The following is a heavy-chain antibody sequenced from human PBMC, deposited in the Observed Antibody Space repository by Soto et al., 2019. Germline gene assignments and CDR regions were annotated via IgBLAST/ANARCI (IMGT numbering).Heavy chain of an antibody. D-gene: IGHD5-18*01. V-gene: IGHV3-11*01. CDR2: ISSRGSTI. CDR1: GFTFSDYY. CDR3: ARVIGDTANTVWPIFDY. J-gene: IGHJ4*02. Sequence: GGSLRLSCAASGFTFSDYYMSWIRQAPGKGLEWVSYISSRGSTIYYADSVKGRSTISRDNAKNSLYLQMNSLRAEDTAVYYCARVIGDTANTVWPIFDYWGQGTMVTVSS.